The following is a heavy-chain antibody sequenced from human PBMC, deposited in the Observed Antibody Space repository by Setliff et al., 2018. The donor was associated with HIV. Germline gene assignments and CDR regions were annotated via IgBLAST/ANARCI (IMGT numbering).Heavy chain of an antibody. V-gene: IGHV1-2*02. Sequence: ASVKVSFKASGYTFTGYYMHWVRQAPGQGLEWMGWINPNSGGTNYAQKFQGRVTMTRDTSISTAYMELSRLRSDDTAVYYCARYSDYVWSSWRLFSFDYWGQGSLVTVSS. J-gene: IGHJ4*02. CDR1: GYTFTGYY. CDR2: INPNSGGT. CDR3: ARYSDYVWSSWRLFSFDY. D-gene: IGHD3-16*01.